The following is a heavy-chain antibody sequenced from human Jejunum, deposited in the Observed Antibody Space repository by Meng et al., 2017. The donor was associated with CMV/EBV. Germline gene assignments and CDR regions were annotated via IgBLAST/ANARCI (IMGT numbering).Heavy chain of an antibody. CDR3: ARAVVVRGSYTYDP. CDR2: IDPTTGSA. V-gene: IGHV1-46*01. J-gene: IGHJ5*02. CDR1: GYTLSDYY. Sequence: GYTLSDYYLHWVRQAPGQGLEWMGVIDPTTGSATYAETFQGRVTMTRDTSTSTVYMELSSLRSEDRAVYYCARAVVVRGSYTYDPWGQGTLVIVSS. D-gene: IGHD3-16*01.